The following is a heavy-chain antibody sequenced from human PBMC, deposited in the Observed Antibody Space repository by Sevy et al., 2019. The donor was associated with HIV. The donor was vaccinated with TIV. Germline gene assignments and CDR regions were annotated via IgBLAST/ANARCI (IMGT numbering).Heavy chain of an antibody. Sequence: GGSLRLSCAGSGFSFKNVWMTWVRQTPGKGLDWVGHAKRKSDGGSIDYGSPVNGRFTISRDDSKDMLYLQLSSLKTEDTGVYYCATVLGAGAAGAFEIWGQGTMVTVSS. CDR3: ATVLGAGAAGAFEI. V-gene: IGHV3-15*01. J-gene: IGHJ3*02. CDR2: AKRKSDGGSI. CDR1: GFSFKNVW. D-gene: IGHD1-26*01.